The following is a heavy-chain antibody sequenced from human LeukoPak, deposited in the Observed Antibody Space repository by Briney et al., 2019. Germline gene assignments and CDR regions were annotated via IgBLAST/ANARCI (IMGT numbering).Heavy chain of an antibody. J-gene: IGHJ4*02. CDR2: ISISGGST. CDR3: AKGIKWELPFDY. CDR1: GFTFSNFA. D-gene: IGHD1-26*01. V-gene: IGHV3-23*01. Sequence: GGSLRLSCVASGFTFSNFAMSWIRQAPGKGLDWVSAISISGGSTYYAGSVKGRFTISRDNSKNTLYLQMNSLRAEDTALYYCAKGIKWELPFDYWRQGTLVTVSS.